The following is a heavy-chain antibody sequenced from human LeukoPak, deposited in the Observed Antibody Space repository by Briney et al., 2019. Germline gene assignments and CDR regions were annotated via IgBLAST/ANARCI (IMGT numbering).Heavy chain of an antibody. CDR3: ARDRIRYCSSTSCYGGWGMDV. D-gene: IGHD2-2*01. V-gene: IGHV4-38-2*02. J-gene: IGHJ6*03. CDR2: IYYSGST. Sequence: SETLSLTCTVSGYSISSGYYWGWIRQPPGKGLEWIGYIYYSGSTNYNPSLKSRVTISVDTSKNQFSLKLSSVTAADTAVYYRARDRIRYCSSTSCYGGWGMDVWGKGTTVTISS. CDR1: GYSISSGYY.